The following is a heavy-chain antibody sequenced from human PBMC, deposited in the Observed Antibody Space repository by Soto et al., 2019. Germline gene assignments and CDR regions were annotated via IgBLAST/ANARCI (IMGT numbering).Heavy chain of an antibody. CDR3: ARLHCDSPNCVPLDP. CDR2: IYYSGTS. CDR1: GGSISDDTYY. D-gene: IGHD2-2*01. J-gene: IGHJ5*02. V-gene: IGHV4-39*01. Sequence: SETLSLTCIVSGGSISDDTYYWGWIRQPPGKGLEWIGSIYYSGTSSYNPSLKSRVTMSVDTSKKQLSLRLRSVTAADTAVYYCARLHCDSPNCVPLDPWGQGTLVTVSS.